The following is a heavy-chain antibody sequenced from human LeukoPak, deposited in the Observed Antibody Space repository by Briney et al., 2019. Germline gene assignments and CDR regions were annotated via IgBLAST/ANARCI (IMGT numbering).Heavy chain of an antibody. Sequence: GGSLRLSCAASGFSFSDHHVDWVRQAPGKGLEWIGRSRNKGNAYNTVYAGPVKGKITISRDEPKNSLYLQMNSLRTEDTAVYYCSRVFYYGSSGHYPDHWGQGTQVTVSS. D-gene: IGHD3-22*01. V-gene: IGHV3-72*01. CDR1: GFSFSDHH. CDR3: SRVFYYGSSGHYPDH. CDR2: SRNKGNAYNT. J-gene: IGHJ4*02.